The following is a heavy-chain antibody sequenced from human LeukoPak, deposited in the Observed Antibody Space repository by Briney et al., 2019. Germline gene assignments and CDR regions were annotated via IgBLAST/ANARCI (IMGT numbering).Heavy chain of an antibody. CDR3: ARDRVTSYYDFWSGLGPDY. J-gene: IGHJ4*02. D-gene: IGHD3-3*01. Sequence: GGSLRLSCLTSGFTFSTSAMSWVRQAPGKGLEWISGISGSGASTYYADSVTGRFTISRDNAKNSLYLQMNSLRDEDTAVYYCARDRVTSYYDFWSGLGPDYWGQGTLVTVSS. CDR1: GFTFSTSA. CDR2: ISGSGAST. V-gene: IGHV3-23*01.